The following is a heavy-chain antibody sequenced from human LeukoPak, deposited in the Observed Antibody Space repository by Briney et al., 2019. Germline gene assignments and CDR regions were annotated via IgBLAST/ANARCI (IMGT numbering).Heavy chain of an antibody. D-gene: IGHD5-18*01. CDR3: ASLGYSYGSLDY. V-gene: IGHV1-46*01. CDR2: INPSGGST. J-gene: IGHJ4*02. CDR1: GYTFTSYY. Sequence: ASVKVSCKASGYTFTSYYMHWVRQAPGQGLEWMGMINPSGGSTSYAQKFQGRVTMTRDTSTSTVYMELSSLRSEDTAVYYCASLGYSYGSLDYWGQGTLVTVSS.